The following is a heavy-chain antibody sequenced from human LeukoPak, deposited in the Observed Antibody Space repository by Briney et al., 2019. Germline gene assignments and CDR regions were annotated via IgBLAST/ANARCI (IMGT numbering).Heavy chain of an antibody. CDR2: INHSGST. CDR1: GGSFSGYY. V-gene: IGHV4-34*01. Sequence: PSETLSLTCAVYGGSFSGYYWSWIRQPPGKGLEWIGQINHSGSTNYNPSLKSRVTISVDTSKNQFSLKLSSVTAADTAVYYCARRSGYYSVSDYWGQGTLLTVSS. CDR3: ARRSGYYSVSDY. J-gene: IGHJ4*02. D-gene: IGHD3-22*01.